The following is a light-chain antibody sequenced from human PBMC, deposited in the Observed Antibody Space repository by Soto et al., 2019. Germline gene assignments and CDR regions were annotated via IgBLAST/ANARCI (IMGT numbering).Light chain of an antibody. CDR2: EGS. CDR3: CSYAGSTSVL. Sequence: QSVLTQPASVSGSPGQSITISCTGTSSDVGNYNLVSWYQQHPGKAPKLMIYEGSKRPSGVSNRFSGSKSGNTASLTISGLQAEDEADYYCCSYAGSTSVLFGGGTKVTVL. CDR1: SSDVGNYNL. J-gene: IGLJ2*01. V-gene: IGLV2-23*01.